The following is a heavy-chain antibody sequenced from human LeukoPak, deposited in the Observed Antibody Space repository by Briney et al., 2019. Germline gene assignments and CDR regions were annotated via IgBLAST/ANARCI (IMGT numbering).Heavy chain of an antibody. D-gene: IGHD7-27*01. CDR3: ARDLNWAFEY. V-gene: IGHV3-33*05. J-gene: IGHJ4*02. Sequence: GGSLRLSCAASGFTFSTSGMHWVRQAPGKGLEWLAVISYHGSTQNYADSVKGRFAISRDNSKNTLYLQMNSLRDGDTAVYYCARDLNWAFEYWGQGTLVTVSS. CDR2: ISYHGSTQ. CDR1: GFTFSTSG.